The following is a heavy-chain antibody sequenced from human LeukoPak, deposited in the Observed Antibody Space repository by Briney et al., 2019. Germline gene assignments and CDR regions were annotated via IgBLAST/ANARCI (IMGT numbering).Heavy chain of an antibody. CDR3: ARDTGYCSGGSCSGIDY. Sequence: SETLSLTCTVSGGSISSYYWSWIRQPPGKGLEWIGYIYYSGSTNYNPSLKSRVTISVDTSKNQFSLKLSSVTAADTAVYYCARDTGYCSGGSCSGIDYWGQGTLVTVSS. V-gene: IGHV4-59*12. CDR1: GGSISSYY. J-gene: IGHJ4*02. CDR2: IYYSGST. D-gene: IGHD2-15*01.